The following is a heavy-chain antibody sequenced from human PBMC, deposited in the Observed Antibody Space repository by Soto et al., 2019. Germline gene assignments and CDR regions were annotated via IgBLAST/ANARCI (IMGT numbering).Heavy chain of an antibody. D-gene: IGHD6-13*01. Sequence: QLQLQESGPGLVKPSETLSLTCTVSGGSISSSSYYWGWIRQPPGKGLEWIGSIYYSGSTYYNPSLTSRGSISVDTSKHQSSLKLSSVTAAATAVYYCARHQSHSSSYVDPWCQGTLVTVSS. J-gene: IGHJ5*02. CDR2: IYYSGST. CDR1: GGSISSSSYY. CDR3: ARHQSHSSSYVDP. V-gene: IGHV4-39*01.